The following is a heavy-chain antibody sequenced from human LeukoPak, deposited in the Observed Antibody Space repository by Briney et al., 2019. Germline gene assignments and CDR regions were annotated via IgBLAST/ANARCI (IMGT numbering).Heavy chain of an antibody. Sequence: PGGSLRLSCAGSGFTFSNYAMNWVRQAPGRGLEWVSSISESGSNTDYADSVKGRFTISRDNSKNTLYLQMDSLRAEDTAIYYCARQWLVIGWGQGTLVTVSS. CDR3: ARQWLVIG. CDR2: ISESGSNT. D-gene: IGHD6-19*01. J-gene: IGHJ4*02. CDR1: GFTFSNYA. V-gene: IGHV3-23*01.